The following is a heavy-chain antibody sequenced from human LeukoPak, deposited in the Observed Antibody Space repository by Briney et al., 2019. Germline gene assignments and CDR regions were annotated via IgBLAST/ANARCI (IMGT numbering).Heavy chain of an antibody. CDR3: ARAPSTGTTDY. V-gene: IGHV3-30-3*01. D-gene: IGHD1-7*01. Sequence: QPGRSLRLSCAASGFTFSSYAMHWVRQAPGKGLEWVAVISYDGSNKYYADSVKGRFTISRDNSKNTLYLQMNSLRAEDTAVYYCARAPSTGTTDYWGQGTLVTVSS. CDR1: GFTFSSYA. CDR2: ISYDGSNK. J-gene: IGHJ4*02.